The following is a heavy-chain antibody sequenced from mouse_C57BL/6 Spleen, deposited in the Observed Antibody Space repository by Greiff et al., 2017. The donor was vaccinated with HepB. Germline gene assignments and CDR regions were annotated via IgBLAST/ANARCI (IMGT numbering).Heavy chain of an antibody. J-gene: IGHJ3*01. CDR1: GYAFSSSW. CDR2: IYPGDGDT. Sequence: VKLVESGPELVKPGASVKISCKASGYAFSSSWMNWVKQRPGKGLEWIGRIYPGDGDTNYNGKFKGKATLTADKSSSTAYMQLSSLTSEDSAVYFCALDSSGYAWFAYWGQGTLVTVSA. CDR3: ALDSSGYAWFAY. V-gene: IGHV1-82*01. D-gene: IGHD3-2*02.